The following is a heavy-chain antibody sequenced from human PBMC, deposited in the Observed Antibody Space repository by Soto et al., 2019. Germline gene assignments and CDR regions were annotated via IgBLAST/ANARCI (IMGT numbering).Heavy chain of an antibody. V-gene: IGHV4-39*01. CDR3: ARRARNVPYYFDY. CDR2: IYYSGST. J-gene: IGHJ4*02. Sequence: PSETLSLTCTVSGGSISSSSYYWGWIRQPPGKGLEWIGSIYYSGSTYYNPSLKSRVTISVDTSKNQFSLKLSSVTAADTAVYYCARRARNVPYYFDYWGQGTLVTVSS. CDR1: GGSISSSSYY.